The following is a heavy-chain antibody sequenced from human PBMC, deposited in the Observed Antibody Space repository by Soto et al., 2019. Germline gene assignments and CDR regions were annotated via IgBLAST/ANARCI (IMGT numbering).Heavy chain of an antibody. CDR2: IFGGDSAT. J-gene: IGHJ6*02. CDR3: ARLGDGKRVEGVASGYDYSLDV. V-gene: IGHV5-51*01. D-gene: IGHD5-12*01. CDR1: GYTFSSHW. Sequence: EVQLVQSGAEVKKPGDSLKISCKGSGYTFSSHWVAWVRQMPGKGLEWMGMIFGGDSATRYSPSLQGQVTFSADKSINIAYLQWNSLRASDTALYYCARLGDGKRVEGVASGYDYSLDVWSQGTTFTVS.